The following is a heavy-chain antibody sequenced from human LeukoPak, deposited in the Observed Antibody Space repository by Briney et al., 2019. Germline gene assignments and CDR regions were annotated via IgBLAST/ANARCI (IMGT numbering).Heavy chain of an antibody. D-gene: IGHD6-19*01. V-gene: IGHV3-7*01. J-gene: IGHJ4*02. Sequence: GGSLRLSCAASGFTFSNYWMSWVRQAPGKGLEWVANIKQDGSEKYYVDSVKGRFTISRDNSKNTLYLQMNSLRAEDTAVYYCARVTVAGPFDYWGQGTLVTVSS. CDR2: IKQDGSEK. CDR3: ARVTVAGPFDY. CDR1: GFTFSNYW.